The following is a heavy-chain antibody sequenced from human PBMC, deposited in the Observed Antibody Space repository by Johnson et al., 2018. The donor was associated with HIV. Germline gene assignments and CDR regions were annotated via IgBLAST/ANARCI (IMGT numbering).Heavy chain of an antibody. CDR3: ARDWASGSYFWGRGAFDM. Sequence: QVQLVESGGGVVQPGRSLRLSCAASRFTFSTYGMHWVRQAPGKGLEWVAVISYDGSSKYDADSVKGRFTISRDNSKNTLYLQMNSLRAEDTAVYYCARDWASGSYFWGRGAFDMWGQGTIVTVSS. J-gene: IGHJ3*02. V-gene: IGHV3-30*03. CDR1: RFTFSTYG. D-gene: IGHD1-26*01. CDR2: ISYDGSSK.